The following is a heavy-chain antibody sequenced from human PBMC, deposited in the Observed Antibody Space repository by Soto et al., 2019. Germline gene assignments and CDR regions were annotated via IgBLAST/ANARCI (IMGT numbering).Heavy chain of an antibody. J-gene: IGHJ6*02. CDR1: GGSFSGYY. Sequence: SETLSLTCAVYGGSFSGYYWSWIRQPPGKGLEWIGEINHSGSTNYNPSLKSRDTISVDTSKNQFSLKLSSVTAADTAVYYCARERKLWFGELSVGGPSYYYYYGMDVWGQGTTVTVSS. CDR2: INHSGST. V-gene: IGHV4-34*01. CDR3: ARERKLWFGELSVGGPSYYYYYGMDV. D-gene: IGHD3-10*01.